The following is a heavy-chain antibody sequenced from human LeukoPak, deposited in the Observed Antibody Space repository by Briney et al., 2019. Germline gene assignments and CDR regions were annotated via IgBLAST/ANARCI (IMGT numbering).Heavy chain of an antibody. CDR3: ASREPAGD. Sequence: PGGSLRLSSAVSGFSLSNYNMIWVRQPPGKGLEWVSSIDSSSNTYYADSVKGRFTISRDNAKSSLYLQMNSLRAEDTAVYYCASREPAGDWGQGTLVTVSS. D-gene: IGHD1-1*01. J-gene: IGHJ4*02. CDR1: GFSLSNYN. CDR2: IDSSSNT. V-gene: IGHV3-69-1*01.